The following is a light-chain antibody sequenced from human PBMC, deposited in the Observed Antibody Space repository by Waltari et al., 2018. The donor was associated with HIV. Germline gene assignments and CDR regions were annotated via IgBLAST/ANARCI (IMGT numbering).Light chain of an antibody. Sequence: QSVLTQPPSVSAAPGQKVTISCSGSSSNIGRNYVSWYQQLPGTAPRLLIFDNNHRPSGIPDRFSGSKFGTSATLAITGLQTGDEADYFCGTWDLSLSAGVFGGGTKLTVL. CDR1: SSNIGRNY. V-gene: IGLV1-51*01. CDR2: DNN. CDR3: GTWDLSLSAGV. J-gene: IGLJ3*02.